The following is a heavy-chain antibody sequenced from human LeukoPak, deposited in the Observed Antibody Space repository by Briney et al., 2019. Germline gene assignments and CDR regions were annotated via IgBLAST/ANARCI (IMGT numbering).Heavy chain of an antibody. CDR3: ARVFQKQLSDY. Sequence: ASVTVSCTASGYTFTGYYMHWVRQAPGQGLEWMGWINPNSGGTNYAQKFQGRVTMTRDTSISTAYMELTRLRSDDTAVYYCARVFQKQLSDYWGQGSLVTVSS. V-gene: IGHV1-2*02. J-gene: IGHJ4*02. CDR2: INPNSGGT. D-gene: IGHD6-13*01. CDR1: GYTFTGYY.